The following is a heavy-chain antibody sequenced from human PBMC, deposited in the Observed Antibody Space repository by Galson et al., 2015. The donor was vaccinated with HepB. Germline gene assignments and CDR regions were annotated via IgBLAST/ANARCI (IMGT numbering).Heavy chain of an antibody. CDR3: AKDYGDDRSGTFDY. Sequence: SLRLSCAASGFTFSSYGMHWVRQAPGKGLEWVAVISYDGSNKYYADSVKGRFTISRDNSKNTLYLQMNSLRAEDTAVYYCAKDYGDDRSGTFDYWGQGTLVTVSS. V-gene: IGHV3-30*18. J-gene: IGHJ4*02. CDR2: ISYDGSNK. CDR1: GFTFSSYG. D-gene: IGHD4-17*01.